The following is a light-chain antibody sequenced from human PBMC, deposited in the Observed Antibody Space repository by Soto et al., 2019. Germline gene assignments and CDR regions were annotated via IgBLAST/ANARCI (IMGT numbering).Light chain of an antibody. CDR3: QNYNSLPIT. V-gene: IGKV1-33*01. CDR1: QDIRFY. Sequence: DIQMTHSPSSLSASVVDRVTITFQASQDIRFYLNWYQHKTGQAPKLLIYDASQLETGVPSKFSGSGSGTDFTFTINNLQAEDIGTYYCQNYNSLPITFGQGTRLAIK. CDR2: DAS. J-gene: IGKJ5*01.